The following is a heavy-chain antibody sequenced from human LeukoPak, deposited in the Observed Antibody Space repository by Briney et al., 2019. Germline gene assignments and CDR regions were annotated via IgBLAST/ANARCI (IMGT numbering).Heavy chain of an antibody. CDR1: GGTFSSYA. D-gene: IGHD3-3*01. V-gene: IGHV1-69*05. Sequence: SVKVSCKASGGTFSSYAISWVRQAPGQGLEWMGGIIPIFGTANYAQKFQGRVTMTTDTSTSTAYMELRSLRSDDTAVYYCAREPHSDFWSGYYYYGMDVWGQGTTVTVSS. CDR3: AREPHSDFWSGYYYYGMDV. CDR2: IIPIFGTA. J-gene: IGHJ6*02.